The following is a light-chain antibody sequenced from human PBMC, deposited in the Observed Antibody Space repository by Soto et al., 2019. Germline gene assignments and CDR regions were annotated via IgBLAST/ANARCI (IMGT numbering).Light chain of an antibody. Sequence: QSALTQPASVSGSPGQSITISCTANSGDVGGYNYVSWYQQHPGKAPKLMIYDVTHRPSGVSNRFSGSKSGDTASLTISGLQAEDEADYYCSSYTSSSTLYVFGTGTKVTVL. CDR2: DVT. V-gene: IGLV2-14*01. CDR3: SSYTSSSTLYV. CDR1: SGDVGGYNY. J-gene: IGLJ1*01.